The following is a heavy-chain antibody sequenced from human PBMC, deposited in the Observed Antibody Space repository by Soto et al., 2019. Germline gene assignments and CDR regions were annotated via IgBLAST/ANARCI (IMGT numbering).Heavy chain of an antibody. V-gene: IGHV5-10-1*01. Sequence: GESLTISGTCSGYSFTRYWISWVRQMPGKGLEWMGRIDPSDSYTNYSPSFQGHVTISADKSISTAYLQWSSLKASDTAMYYCARKGPSISGFDPWGQGTLVTVSS. J-gene: IGHJ5*02. CDR2: IDPSDSYT. CDR1: GYSFTRYW. CDR3: ARKGPSISGFDP.